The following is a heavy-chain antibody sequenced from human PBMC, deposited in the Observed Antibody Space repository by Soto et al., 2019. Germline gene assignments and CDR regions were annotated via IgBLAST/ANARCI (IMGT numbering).Heavy chain of an antibody. V-gene: IGHV1-18*01. CDR2: ISAHNVNT. CDR3: ARGRYGDY. D-gene: IGHD1-1*01. Sequence: QVHLVQSGAEVKKPGASMKVSCKGSGYTFTSYGITWVRQAPGQGLECMGWISAHNVNTVYAQKLQGRVTVTRDTSTSTAYMELRSLRSDDTAVYYCARGRYGDYWGQGALVTVSS. J-gene: IGHJ4*02. CDR1: GYTFTSYG.